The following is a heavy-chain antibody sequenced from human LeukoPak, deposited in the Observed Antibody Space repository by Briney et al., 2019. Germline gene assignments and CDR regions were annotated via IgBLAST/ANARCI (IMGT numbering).Heavy chain of an antibody. CDR3: ARVRYDFWSGYDLFDY. CDR1: GYTFTSYG. CDR2: ISAYNGNT. J-gene: IGHJ4*02. V-gene: IGHV1-18*01. Sequence: ASVKVSCKASGYTFTSYGISWVRQAPGQGLEWMGWISAYNGNTNYAQKLQGRVTMTTDTSTSTAYMELRSLRSDDTAVYYCARVRYDFWSGYDLFDYWGQGILVTVSS. D-gene: IGHD3-3*01.